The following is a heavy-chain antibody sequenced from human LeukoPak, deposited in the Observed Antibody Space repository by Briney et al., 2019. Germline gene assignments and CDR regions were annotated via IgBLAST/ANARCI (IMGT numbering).Heavy chain of an antibody. CDR1: GGSLSSSSYY. CDR2: IYYSGST. V-gene: IGHV4-39*01. Sequence: SETLSLTCTVSGGSLSSSSYYWGWLRQPPGKGLEWIGSIYYSGSTYYNPSLKGRVTIPVAPSKNQFSLKLSSVTAAATAVYYCARQLYLEMATIDYWGQGTLVTVSS. J-gene: IGHJ4*02. D-gene: IGHD5-24*01. CDR3: ARQLYLEMATIDY.